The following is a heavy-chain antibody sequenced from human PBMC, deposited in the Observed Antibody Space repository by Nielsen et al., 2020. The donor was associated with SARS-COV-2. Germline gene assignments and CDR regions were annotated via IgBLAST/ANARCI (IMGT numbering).Heavy chain of an antibody. V-gene: IGHV3-9*01. Sequence: GGSLRLSCAASGFTFSSYGMHWVHQAPGKGLEWVSGISWNSGSIGYADSVKGRFTISRDNAKNSLYLQMNSLRAEDTALYYCAKTAYYDILTGYSAVDYWGQGTLVTVSS. CDR1: GFTFSSYG. D-gene: IGHD3-9*01. CDR3: AKTAYYDILTGYSAVDY. CDR2: ISWNSGSI. J-gene: IGHJ4*02.